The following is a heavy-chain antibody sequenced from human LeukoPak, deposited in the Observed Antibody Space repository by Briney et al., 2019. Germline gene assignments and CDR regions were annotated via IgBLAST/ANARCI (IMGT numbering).Heavy chain of an antibody. J-gene: IGHJ3*02. D-gene: IGHD2-21*02. V-gene: IGHV1-2*02. CDR1: GYTLTGYY. CDR2: INPNSGGT. CDR3: ARLSMVRGVTAIRSAFDI. Sequence: ASVKVSCKASGYTLTGYYMHWVRQAPGQGPEWMGWINPNSGGTNYAQKFQGRVTMTRDTSISTAYMELSRLRSDDTAVYYCARLSMVRGVTAIRSAFDIWGQGTMVTVSS.